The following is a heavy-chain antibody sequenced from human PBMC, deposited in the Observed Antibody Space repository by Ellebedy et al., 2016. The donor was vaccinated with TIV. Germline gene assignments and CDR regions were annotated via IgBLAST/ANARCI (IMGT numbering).Heavy chain of an antibody. CDR3: ASARNYYDSSGYYQKSYGMDV. CDR1: GYTFTTYA. J-gene: IGHJ6*02. CDR2: INGGNGNT. D-gene: IGHD3-22*01. V-gene: IGHV1-3*01. Sequence: AASVKVSCKASGYTFTTYALHWVRQAPGQGLAWMGWINGGNGNTKYSQKFQGRVTITRDTSASTAYMKLSSLRSEDTAVYYCASARNYYDSSGYYQKSYGMDVWGQGTTVTVSS.